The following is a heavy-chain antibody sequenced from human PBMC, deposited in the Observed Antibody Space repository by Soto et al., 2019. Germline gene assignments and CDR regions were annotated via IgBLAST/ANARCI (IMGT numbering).Heavy chain of an antibody. V-gene: IGHV4-31*03. D-gene: IGHD3-3*01. CDR2: ISNSGTT. CDR3: AKTIFGANHFDS. CDR1: GFSISSTGYY. Sequence: SETLSLTCIVSGFSISSTGYYWTWIRQHPGKGLEWIGYISNSGTTYYNPSLNSRFTISIDSSKNQFSLKLYSVTAADTAMYYCAKTIFGANHFDSWGQGILVTVSS. J-gene: IGHJ4*02.